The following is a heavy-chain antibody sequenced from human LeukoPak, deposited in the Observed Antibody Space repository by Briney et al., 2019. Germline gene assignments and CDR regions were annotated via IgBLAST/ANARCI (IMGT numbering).Heavy chain of an antibody. CDR3: ARVSGYCSSTSCYTKYTFDY. D-gene: IGHD2-2*02. V-gene: IGHV1-2*02. CDR1: GYTFTGYY. J-gene: IGHJ4*02. Sequence: ASVKVSCKASGYTFTGYYMHWVRQAPGQGLEWMGWIHPNSGGTNYAQKFQGRVTLTRDTSISTAYMELSRLRSDDTAVYYCARVSGYCSSTSCYTKYTFDYWGQGTLVTVSS. CDR2: IHPNSGGT.